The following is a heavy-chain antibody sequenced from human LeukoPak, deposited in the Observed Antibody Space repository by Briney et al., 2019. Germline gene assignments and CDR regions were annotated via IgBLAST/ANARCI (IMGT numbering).Heavy chain of an antibody. CDR2: ICGSGGST. D-gene: IGHD4-17*01. J-gene: IGHJ1*01. V-gene: IGHV3-23*01. CDR3: AKEIYGDSTGGRFQQ. CDR1: GFTFSSYA. Sequence: GGSLRLSCAPPGFTFSSYAMSSVREAPGKGPEWVSVICGSGGSTYYAVSVKGWFTLSRDNSKNTLYLQMNSLRAEDTAVYYCAKEIYGDSTGGRFQQWGQGTLVTVSS.